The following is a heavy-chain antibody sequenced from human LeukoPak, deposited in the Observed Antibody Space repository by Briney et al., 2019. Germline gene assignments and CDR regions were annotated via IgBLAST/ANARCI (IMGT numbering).Heavy chain of an antibody. J-gene: IGHJ4*02. Sequence: GESLKISCKGSGYSFTSYWIGWMRQMPGKGLEWMGIIYPGDSDTRYSPSFQGQVTISADKSISTAYLQWSSLKASDTAMYYCARIYDYVWGSYPKGYFDYWGQGTLVTVSS. CDR2: IYPGDSDT. CDR1: GYSFTSYW. V-gene: IGHV5-51*01. CDR3: ARIYDYVWGSYPKGYFDY. D-gene: IGHD3-16*02.